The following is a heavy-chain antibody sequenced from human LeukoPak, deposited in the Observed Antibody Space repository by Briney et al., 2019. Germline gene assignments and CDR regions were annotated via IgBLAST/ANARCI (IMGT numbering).Heavy chain of an antibody. CDR2: IKQDGSEK. V-gene: IGHV3-7*01. J-gene: IGHJ3*02. CDR3: ARVRATAMVTYAFDI. D-gene: IGHD5-18*01. Sequence: GGSLRLSCAASGFTFSSYWMSWVRQAPGKGLEWVANIKQDGSEKYYVDSVKGRFTISRDNAKNSLYLQMNSLRAEDTAVYYCARVRATAMVTYAFDIWGQGTMATVSS. CDR1: GFTFSSYW.